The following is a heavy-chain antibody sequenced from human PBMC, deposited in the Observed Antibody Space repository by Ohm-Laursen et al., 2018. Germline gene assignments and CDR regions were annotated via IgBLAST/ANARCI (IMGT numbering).Heavy chain of an antibody. CDR3: ARVECSGGSCYMGYYGMDV. J-gene: IGHJ6*02. CDR1: GGSIRTYY. CDR2: IYYAGST. V-gene: IGHV4-59*01. D-gene: IGHD2-15*01. Sequence: TLSLTCTVSGGSIRTYYWSWIRQSPEEGLEWIGNIYYAGSTNYNPSLKSRVTISIETSKTQFSLKLSSVAAADTAVYYCARVECSGGSCYMGYYGMDVWGQGTTVTVSS.